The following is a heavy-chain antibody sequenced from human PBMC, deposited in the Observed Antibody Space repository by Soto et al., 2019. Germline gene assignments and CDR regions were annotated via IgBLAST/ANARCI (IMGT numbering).Heavy chain of an antibody. Sequence: ASETLSLTCAVSGGSISSADYFWGWIRQPPGKGLEWIGSIYYSGTTYYKPSLKSRVTMSVDTSKNQFSLKLSSVTAADTAVYYCARRYGGNFDYWGQGTLVTVS. D-gene: IGHD1-26*01. CDR2: IYYSGTT. J-gene: IGHJ4*02. CDR1: GGSISSADYF. CDR3: ARRYGGNFDY. V-gene: IGHV4-39*01.